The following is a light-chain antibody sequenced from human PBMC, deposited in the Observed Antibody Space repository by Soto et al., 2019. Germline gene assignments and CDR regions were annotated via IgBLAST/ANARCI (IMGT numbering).Light chain of an antibody. Sequence: QSALTQPASVSGSPGQSITISCTGTSSDVGGYNYVSWYQQHPGKAPKLMIYDVSNRPSGVSNRFSGSKSGNTASLNISGLQAEDEDDYYCSSYTSSSTSYVFGTGTKVTVL. CDR3: SSYTSSSTSYV. J-gene: IGLJ1*01. CDR1: SSDVGGYNY. V-gene: IGLV2-14*01. CDR2: DVS.